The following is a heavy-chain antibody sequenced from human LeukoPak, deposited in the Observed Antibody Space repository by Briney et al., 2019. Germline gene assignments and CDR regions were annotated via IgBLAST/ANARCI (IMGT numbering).Heavy chain of an antibody. J-gene: IGHJ4*02. V-gene: IGHV3-74*01. Sequence: GGSLRLSCAASGFTFSSYWMHLVRQVPGKGLVWVSRINTDGSTTSYADSVKGRFTISRDNAKNTLYLQMNSLRAEDTGVYYCTIDLTGPFDDWGQGTLVTVSS. D-gene: IGHD3-9*01. CDR3: TIDLTGPFDD. CDR2: INTDGSTT. CDR1: GFTFSSYW.